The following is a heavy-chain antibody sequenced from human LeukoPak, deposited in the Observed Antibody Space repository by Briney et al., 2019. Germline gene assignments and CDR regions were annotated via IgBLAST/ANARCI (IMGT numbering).Heavy chain of an antibody. CDR1: GFTFSSYS. V-gene: IGHV3-21*01. D-gene: IGHD3-10*01. CDR2: ISSSSSYI. J-gene: IGHJ3*02. CDR3: TTMVRGRGAFDI. Sequence: GGSLRLSCAASGFTFSSYSMNWVRQAPGKGLEWVSSISSSSSYIYYADSVKGRFTISRDNAKNSLYLQMNSLRAEDTAVYYCTTMVRGRGAFDIWGQGTMATVSS.